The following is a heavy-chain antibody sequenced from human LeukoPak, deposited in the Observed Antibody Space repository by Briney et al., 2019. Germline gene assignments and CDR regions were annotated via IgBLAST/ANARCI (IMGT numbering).Heavy chain of an antibody. CDR2: ISYDGSNK. CDR3: AEDQKLQPFHY. J-gene: IGHJ4*02. Sequence: GGSLRLSCAASGFTFSSYAMHWARQAPGKGLEWVAVISYDGSNKYYADSVKGRFTISRDNSKNTLYLQMNSLRAEDTSVYYCAEDQKLQPFHYWGQGTLVTVSS. V-gene: IGHV3-30-3*01. D-gene: IGHD5-24*01. CDR1: GFTFSSYA.